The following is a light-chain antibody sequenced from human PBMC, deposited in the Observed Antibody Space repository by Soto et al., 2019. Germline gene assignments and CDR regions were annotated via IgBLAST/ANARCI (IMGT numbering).Light chain of an antibody. CDR2: EVS. Sequence: QSALTQPASVSGSPGQSITISCTGTSSDVGGYNYVSWYQQHPGKAPKLMIYEVSNRPSGVSNRFSGSKSGNTASLTISGLQDEDEADYYCSSYTSSSTLYVFGTGIKVTVL. CDR1: SSDVGGYNY. J-gene: IGLJ1*01. CDR3: SSYTSSSTLYV. V-gene: IGLV2-14*01.